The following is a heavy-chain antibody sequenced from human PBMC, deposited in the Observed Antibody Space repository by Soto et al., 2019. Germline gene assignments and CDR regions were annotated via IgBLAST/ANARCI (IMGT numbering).Heavy chain of an antibody. J-gene: IGHJ6*02. CDR2: IIPIFGTA. CDR1: GGTFSSYA. D-gene: IGHD3-9*01. Sequence: QVQLVQSGAEVKKPGSSVKVSCKASGGTFSSYAISWVRQAPGQGLEWMGGIIPIFGTANYAQKFQGRVTITADESTSTAYMELSGLGSEDTAVYYCARGGYDILTMRNYYGMDVWGQGTTVTVSS. V-gene: IGHV1-69*01. CDR3: ARGGYDILTMRNYYGMDV.